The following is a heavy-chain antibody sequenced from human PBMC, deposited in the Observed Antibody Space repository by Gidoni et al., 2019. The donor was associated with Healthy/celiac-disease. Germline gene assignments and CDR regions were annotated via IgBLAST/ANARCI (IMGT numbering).Heavy chain of an antibody. D-gene: IGHD2-21*02. J-gene: IGHJ3*02. V-gene: IGHV1-2*02. CDR3: ARGARYYCGGDCYSRHAFDI. Sequence: NPNSGGTNYAQKFQGRVTMTRDTSISTAYMELSRLRSDDTAVYYCARGARYYCGGDCYSRHAFDIWGQGTMVTVSS. CDR2: NPNSGGT.